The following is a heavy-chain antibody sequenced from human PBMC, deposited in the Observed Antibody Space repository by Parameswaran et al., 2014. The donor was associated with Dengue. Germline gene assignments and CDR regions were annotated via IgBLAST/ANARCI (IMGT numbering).Heavy chain of an antibody. D-gene: IGHD3-10*01. CDR2: ISSSGSTI. V-gene: IGHV3-11*04. Sequence: RWIRQPPGKGLEWVSYISSSGSTIYYADSVKGRFTISRDNAKNSLYLQMNSLRAEDTAVYYCARDLRARGVPYYYYGMDVWGQGTTVTVSS. CDR3: ARDLRARGVPYYYYGMDV. J-gene: IGHJ6*02.